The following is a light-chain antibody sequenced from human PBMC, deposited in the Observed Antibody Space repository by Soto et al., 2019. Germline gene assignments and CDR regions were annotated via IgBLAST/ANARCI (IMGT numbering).Light chain of an antibody. V-gene: IGLV2-23*01. CDR1: SSDFGIYNL. CDR3: CSYALSSTVV. Sequence: QSALTQPASVSGSPGQSITISCTGTSSDFGIYNLVSWYQQNPGKPPKLMIYEGSKRPSGVSNRFSGSQSGNTASLTISGLQAEDEADYYCCSYALSSTVVFGGGTKVTVL. CDR2: EGS. J-gene: IGLJ3*02.